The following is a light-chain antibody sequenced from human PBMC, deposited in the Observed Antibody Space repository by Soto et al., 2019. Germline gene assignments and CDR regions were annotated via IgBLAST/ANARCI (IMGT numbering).Light chain of an antibody. CDR3: QQYNSYWT. V-gene: IGKV1-5*03. Sequence: DIQMTQSPSTLSASVGERVTITCRASQSIGSWLAWYQQKPGKAPKLLIYKASSLESGVPSRFSGSGSGTEFTLTISRLQPDDFATYYCQQYNSYWTFGQGTKVDIK. CDR2: KAS. J-gene: IGKJ1*01. CDR1: QSIGSW.